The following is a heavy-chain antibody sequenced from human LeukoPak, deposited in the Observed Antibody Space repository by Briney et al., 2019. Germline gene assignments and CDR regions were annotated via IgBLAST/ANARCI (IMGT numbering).Heavy chain of an antibody. Sequence: ASVKVSCKASVYTFIKYGISWVRRAPGRGLERMGWISVVDGDVDYAEDLQTRVTLTAERYTNTVYMELRSLRPDDTAEYYCVRDADTSRGRDPWGQGTLVKVSS. CDR2: ISVVDGDV. J-gene: IGHJ5*02. CDR3: VRDADTSRGRDP. CDR1: VYTFIKYG. V-gene: IGHV1-18*01. D-gene: IGHD1-26*01.